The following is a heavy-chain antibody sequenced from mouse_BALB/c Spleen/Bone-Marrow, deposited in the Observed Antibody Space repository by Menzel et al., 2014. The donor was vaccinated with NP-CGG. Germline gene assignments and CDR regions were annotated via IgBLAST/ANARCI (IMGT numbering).Heavy chain of an antibody. J-gene: IGHJ3*01. CDR3: VRGGIYYGSSSFAY. V-gene: IGHV1-67*01. CDR2: ISTYSGNT. D-gene: IGHD1-1*01. Sequence: QVQLQQSGPELVRPGVSVKISCKGSGYTFTDYAMHWVKQSHAKSLEWIGVISTYSGNTNYNQKLKGKATMTVDKSSSTPYMELARCTHEDFAIYYCVRGGIYYGSSSFAYWSQGTLVTVSA. CDR1: GYTFTDYA.